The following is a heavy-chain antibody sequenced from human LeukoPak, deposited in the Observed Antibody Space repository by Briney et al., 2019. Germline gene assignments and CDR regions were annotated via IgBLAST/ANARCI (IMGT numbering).Heavy chain of an antibody. CDR2: IRYDGSNK. V-gene: IGHV3-30*02. J-gene: IGHJ3*02. CDR3: AIPYDSSGYYYGDAFDI. D-gene: IGHD3-22*01. Sequence: GGSLRLSCAASGFTFSSYGMHWVRQAPGKGLEGVAFIRYDGSNKYYADSVKGRFTISRDNSKNTLYLQMNSLRAEDTAVYYCAIPYDSSGYYYGDAFDIWGQGTTVTVSS. CDR1: GFTFSSYG.